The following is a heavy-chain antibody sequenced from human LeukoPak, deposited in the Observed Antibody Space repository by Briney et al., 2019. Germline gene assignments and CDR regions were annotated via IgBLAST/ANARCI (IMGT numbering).Heavy chain of an antibody. CDR3: ASRKLGNDY. D-gene: IGHD7-27*01. Sequence: SETLSLTCTVSGGSVSDYYWSWIRQSPGQGLEWIGYIYYTGSSSYNPSLTSRVTISADTSKNQFSLKLSSVSAADTAVYYCASRKLGNDYWGQGTLVTVSS. CDR1: GGSVSDYY. CDR2: IYYTGSS. V-gene: IGHV4-59*02. J-gene: IGHJ4*01.